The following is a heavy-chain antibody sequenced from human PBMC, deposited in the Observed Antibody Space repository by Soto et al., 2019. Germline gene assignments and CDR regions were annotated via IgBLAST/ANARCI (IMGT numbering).Heavy chain of an antibody. CDR3: AKNEIQGGAMAY. CDR1: GFTFSNYV. V-gene: IGHV3-30*18. D-gene: IGHD3-16*01. CDR2: ISYDGSNK. Sequence: QVQLVESGGGVVQPGRSLRLSCAASGFTFSNYVMHWVRQAPGKGLEWVAVISYDGSNKYYVDSVKGRFTISRDNSKNTLYLQMNSLRAEDTAVYYCAKNEIQGGAMAYWGQGTLVTVSS. J-gene: IGHJ4*02.